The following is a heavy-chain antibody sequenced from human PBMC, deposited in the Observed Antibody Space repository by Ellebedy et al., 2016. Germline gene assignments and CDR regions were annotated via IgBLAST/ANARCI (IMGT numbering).Heavy chain of an antibody. CDR3: AKDRDDYGDYVFDY. Sequence: GESLKISXAASGFTFSDYYMSWIRQAPGKGLEWVSYISSSSSYTNYADSVKGRFTISRDNSKNTLYLQMGSLKAEDTAVYYCAKDRDDYGDYVFDYWGQGTLVTVSS. CDR2: ISSSSSYT. V-gene: IGHV3-11*05. CDR1: GFTFSDYY. D-gene: IGHD4-17*01. J-gene: IGHJ4*02.